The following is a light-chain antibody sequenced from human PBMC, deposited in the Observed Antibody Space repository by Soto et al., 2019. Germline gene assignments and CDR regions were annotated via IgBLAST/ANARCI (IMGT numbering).Light chain of an antibody. Sequence: DIVMTQSPDSLAVSLGERATINCKSSQSVLYSSNNKNYLTWYQQKPGQPPKLLIYWASTRESGVPDRFSGSGSGTDFTLAISSLQAEDVAFYYCQQYYSSPWTFGQGTKVEI. CDR1: QSVLYSSNNKNY. CDR2: WAS. J-gene: IGKJ1*01. CDR3: QQYYSSPWT. V-gene: IGKV4-1*01.